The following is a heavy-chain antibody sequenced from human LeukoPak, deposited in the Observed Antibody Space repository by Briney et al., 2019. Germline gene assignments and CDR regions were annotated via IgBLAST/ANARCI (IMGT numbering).Heavy chain of an antibody. D-gene: IGHD2-2*03. CDR3: APWFELDIG. J-gene: IGHJ4*02. Sequence: ASVKVSCKVSGYTLTELSMHWVRQAPGKGREWMGGFDPEDGETIYAQKFQGRVTVTEDTSTDTDYMELSSLRSEDTAVYYCAPWFELDIGWGQGTLVTVSS. CDR2: FDPEDGET. V-gene: IGHV1-24*01. CDR1: GYTLTELS.